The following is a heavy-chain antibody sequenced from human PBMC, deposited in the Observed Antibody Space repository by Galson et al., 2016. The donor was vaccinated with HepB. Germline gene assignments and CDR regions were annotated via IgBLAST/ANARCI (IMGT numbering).Heavy chain of an antibody. V-gene: IGHV1-46*01. CDR3: ARDPGLATVGSENWFDP. D-gene: IGHD6-13*01. CDR2: INPAGGTA. CDR1: GYTFSNYY. J-gene: IGHJ5*02. Sequence: SVKVSCKASGYTFSNYYMHWVRQAPGQGLEWMGIINPAGGTASNAQKFEGRVSMTRDTSTSTVYMELSSLRSEDTAVYYCARDPGLATVGSENWFDPWGQGTLVTVSS.